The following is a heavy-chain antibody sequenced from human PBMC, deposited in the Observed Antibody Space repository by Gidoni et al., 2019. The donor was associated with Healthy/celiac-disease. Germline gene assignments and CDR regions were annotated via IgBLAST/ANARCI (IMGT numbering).Heavy chain of an antibody. J-gene: IGHJ6*02. Sequence: QVQLVESGGGLVKPGGSLRLSCAASGFTFSDYYMSLIRQAPGKGLEWVSYISSSSSYTNYADSVKGRFTISRDNAKNSLYLQMNSLRAEDTAVYYCARDGQGYGSGSQFRIYYYYGMDVWGQGTTVTVSS. D-gene: IGHD3-10*01. CDR1: GFTFSDYY. V-gene: IGHV3-11*06. CDR3: ARDGQGYGSGSQFRIYYYYGMDV. CDR2: ISSSSSYT.